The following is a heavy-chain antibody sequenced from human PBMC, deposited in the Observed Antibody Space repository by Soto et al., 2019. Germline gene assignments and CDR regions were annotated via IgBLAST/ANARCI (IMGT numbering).Heavy chain of an antibody. D-gene: IGHD3-22*01. CDR1: GFTFTSSA. V-gene: IGHV1-58*01. J-gene: IGHJ4*02. CDR3: AADQDSSGYYGSSRKFDY. Sequence: SVKVSCKASGFTFTSSAVQWVRQARGQRLEWIGWIVVGSGNTNYAQKFQERVTITRDMSTSTAYMELSSLRSEDTAVYYCAADQDSSGYYGSSRKFDYWGQGTLVTVSS. CDR2: IVVGSGNT.